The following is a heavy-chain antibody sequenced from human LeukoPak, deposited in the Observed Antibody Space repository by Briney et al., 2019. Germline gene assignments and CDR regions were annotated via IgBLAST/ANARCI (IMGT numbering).Heavy chain of an antibody. Sequence: PSETLSLTCAVYGGSLSGYYWSWIRQPPGKGLEWIGEINHSGSTNYNPSLKSRVTISVDTSKNQFSLKLSSVTAADTAVYYCARVRTYYDFWSGYYNVYFDYWGQGTLVTVSS. CDR3: ARVRTYYDFWSGYYNVYFDY. J-gene: IGHJ4*02. V-gene: IGHV4-34*01. CDR1: GGSLSGYY. CDR2: INHSGST. D-gene: IGHD3-3*01.